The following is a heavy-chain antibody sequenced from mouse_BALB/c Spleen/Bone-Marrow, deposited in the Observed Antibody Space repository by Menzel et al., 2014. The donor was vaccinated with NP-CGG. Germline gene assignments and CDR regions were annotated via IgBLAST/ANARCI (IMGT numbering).Heavy chain of an antibody. V-gene: IGHV1-14*01. CDR2: INPYNDGT. CDR1: GYTFTSYV. Sequence: EVKLMESGPELVKPGASVKMSCKASGYTFTSYVMHWVKQKPGQGLEWIGYINPYNDGTKYNEKFKGKATLTSDKSSSTAYMELNSLTSEDSAVYYCARYGFYAMDYWGQGTSVTVSS. CDR3: ARYGFYAMDY. D-gene: IGHD2-2*01. J-gene: IGHJ4*01.